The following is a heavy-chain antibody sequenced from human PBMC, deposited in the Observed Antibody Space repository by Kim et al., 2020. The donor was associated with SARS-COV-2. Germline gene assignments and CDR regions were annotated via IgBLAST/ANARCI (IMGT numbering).Heavy chain of an antibody. D-gene: IGHD3-3*01. CDR2: IYYSGST. CDR1: GGSISSYY. CDR3: ARGPNYVFWSGYLNY. J-gene: IGHJ4*02. V-gene: IGHV4-59*01. Sequence: SETLSLTCTVSGGSISSYYWSWIRQPPGKGLEWIGYIYYSGSTNYNPSLKSRVTISVDTSKNQFSLKLSSVTAADTAVYYCARGPNYVFWSGYLNYWGQGTLVTVSS.